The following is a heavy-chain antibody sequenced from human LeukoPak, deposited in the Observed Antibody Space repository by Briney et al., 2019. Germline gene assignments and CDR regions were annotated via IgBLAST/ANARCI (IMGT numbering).Heavy chain of an antibody. CDR1: GGSIYSYY. J-gene: IGHJ4*02. CDR2: IYTSGST. CDR3: ARDYKFYCTNGVCYTYYFDY. Sequence: SETLSLTCTVSGGSIYSYYWSWIRQPAGKGLEWIGRIYTSGSTNYNPSLKSRVTMSVDTSKNQFSLRLTSVTAADTAVYYCARDYKFYCTNGVCYTYYFDYRGQGTLVTVSS. D-gene: IGHD2-8*01. V-gene: IGHV4-4*07.